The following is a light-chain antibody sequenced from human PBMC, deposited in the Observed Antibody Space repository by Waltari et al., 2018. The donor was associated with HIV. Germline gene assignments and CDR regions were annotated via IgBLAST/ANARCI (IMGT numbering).Light chain of an antibody. Sequence: SYVLTQPPSVSVAPGQTARITCGGNQHGSKSVHWYQQKAGQAPVLVVYNGSDRPSGIPERFSGSRSGNTATLTISRVEAGDEADYYCHVWDRSSDHHVFGTGTKVTVL. CDR1: QHGSKS. V-gene: IGLV3-21*02. CDR2: NGS. CDR3: HVWDRSSDHHV. J-gene: IGLJ1*01.